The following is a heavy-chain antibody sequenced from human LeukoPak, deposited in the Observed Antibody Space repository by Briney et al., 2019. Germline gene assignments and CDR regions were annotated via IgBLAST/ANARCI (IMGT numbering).Heavy chain of an antibody. D-gene: IGHD3-22*01. J-gene: IGHJ4*02. CDR1: GGTFSSYA. V-gene: IGHV1-69*13. CDR3: ARDLPRKRGYYYDSSGYPFDY. Sequence: GASVKVSCKASGGTFSSYAISWVRQAPGQGLEWMGGIIPIFGTANYAQKFQGRVTITADESTSTAYTELSSLRSEDTAVYYCARDLPRKRGYYYDSSGYPFDYWGQRTLVTVSS. CDR2: IIPIFGTA.